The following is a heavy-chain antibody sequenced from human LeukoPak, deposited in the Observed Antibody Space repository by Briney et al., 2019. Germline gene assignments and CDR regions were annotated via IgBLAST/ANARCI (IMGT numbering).Heavy chain of an antibody. CDR1: GGSFSGYY. CDR2: INHSGST. Sequence: SETLSLTCAVYGGSFSGYYWSWIRQPPGKGLEWIGEINHSGSTNYNPSLKSRVTISVDTSKNQFSLKLSSVTAADTAVYYCARESRDNDLPIDYWGQGTLVTVSS. D-gene: IGHD5-24*01. CDR3: ARESRDNDLPIDY. V-gene: IGHV4-34*01. J-gene: IGHJ4*02.